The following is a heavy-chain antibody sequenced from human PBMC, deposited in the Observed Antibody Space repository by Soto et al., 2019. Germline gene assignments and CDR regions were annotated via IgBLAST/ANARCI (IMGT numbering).Heavy chain of an antibody. J-gene: IGHJ6*03. CDR2: IYHSGST. CDR1: SGSISSSNW. CDR3: ARGGSTVTRANYYYYMDV. Sequence: SETLSLTCAVSSGSISSSNWWSWVRQPPGKGLEWIGEIYHSGSTNYNPSLKSRVTISVDKSKNQFSLKLSSVTAADTAVYYCARGGSTVTRANYYYYMDVWGKGTTVTVSS. V-gene: IGHV4-4*02. D-gene: IGHD4-17*01.